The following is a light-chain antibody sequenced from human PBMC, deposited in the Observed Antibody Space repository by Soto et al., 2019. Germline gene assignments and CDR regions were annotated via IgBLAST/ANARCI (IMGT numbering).Light chain of an antibody. CDR3: QQYKSFWT. Sequence: DIEMTQSHATLSGSVRESVTITFRSSQSIGSWLAWYQLIPGKAPRLLIYDASSLESWVPSRFSGSGSGTEFTLTISCLQSEDFATYYCQQYKSFWTFCQVAKVDIK. CDR1: QSIGSW. CDR2: DAS. V-gene: IGKV1-5*01. J-gene: IGKJ1*01.